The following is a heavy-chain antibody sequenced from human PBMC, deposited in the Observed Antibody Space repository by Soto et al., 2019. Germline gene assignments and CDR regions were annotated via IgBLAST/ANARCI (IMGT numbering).Heavy chain of an antibody. J-gene: IGHJ4*02. V-gene: IGHV1-18*01. Sequence: QVQLVQSGPEVKKPGASVKVSCKGSGYTFSNYGVTWVRQAPGQGLERLGWVSAYNRNTDYAQKFEDRATMTIDTSTKTTYLELRVLTPDDTAVSYCARERRLEPLLYWGQGTL. CDR3: ARERRLEPLLY. CDR2: VSAYNRNT. D-gene: IGHD1-1*01. CDR1: GYTFSNYG.